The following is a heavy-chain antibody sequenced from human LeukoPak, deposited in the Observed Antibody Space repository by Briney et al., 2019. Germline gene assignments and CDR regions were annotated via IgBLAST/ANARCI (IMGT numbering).Heavy chain of an antibody. D-gene: IGHD1/OR15-1a*01. CDR1: GGSISSSSYY. CDR2: IYYSGST. Sequence: SETLSLTCTVSGGSISSSSYYWGWIRQPPGKGLEWIGSIYYSGSTYYNPSLKSRVTISVDTSKNQFSLKLSSVTAADTAVYYCARLGQTISGVDYWGQGTLVTVSS. V-gene: IGHV4-39*07. CDR3: ARLGQTISGVDY. J-gene: IGHJ4*02.